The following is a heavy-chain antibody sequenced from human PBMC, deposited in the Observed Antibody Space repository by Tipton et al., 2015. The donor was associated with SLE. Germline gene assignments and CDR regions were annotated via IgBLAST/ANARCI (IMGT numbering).Heavy chain of an antibody. D-gene: IGHD3-3*01. V-gene: IGHV3-30-3*01. CDR3: ARVQIFLEWFPDY. Sequence: SLRLSCAASGFTFSSYAMHWVRQAPGKGLEWVAVISYDGSNKYYADSVKGRFTISRDNSKNTLYLQMNSLRAEDTAVYYCARVQIFLEWFPDYWGQGTLVTVSS. CDR1: GFTFSSYA. J-gene: IGHJ4*02. CDR2: ISYDGSNK.